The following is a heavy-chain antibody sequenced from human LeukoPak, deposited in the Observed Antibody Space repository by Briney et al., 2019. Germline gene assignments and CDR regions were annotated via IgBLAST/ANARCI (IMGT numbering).Heavy chain of an antibody. D-gene: IGHD1-26*01. CDR1: GFTFDDYG. V-gene: IGHV3-23*01. CDR2: ISGSGGST. J-gene: IGHJ5*02. CDR3: AKAASGSYQEYNWFDP. Sequence: GGSLRLSCAASGFTFDDYGMSWVRQAPGKGLEWVPAISGSGGSTYYADSVKGRFTISRDNSKNTLYLQMNSLRAEDTAVYYCAKAASGSYQEYNWFDPWGQGTLVTVSS.